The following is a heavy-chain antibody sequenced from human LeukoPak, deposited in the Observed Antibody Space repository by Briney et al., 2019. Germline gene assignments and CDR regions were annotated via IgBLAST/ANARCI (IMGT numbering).Heavy chain of an antibody. Sequence: TGGSLRLSCAASGFTLSSYSMNWVRQAPGKGLERLSYISSSSSSIYYADSVEGRFTISRDNAKNSLYLQMNTLRDEDTAVYYCARDFYGSGSYWGQGTLVTVSS. CDR1: GFTLSSYS. J-gene: IGHJ4*02. CDR2: ISSSSSSI. CDR3: ARDFYGSGSY. D-gene: IGHD3-10*01. V-gene: IGHV3-48*02.